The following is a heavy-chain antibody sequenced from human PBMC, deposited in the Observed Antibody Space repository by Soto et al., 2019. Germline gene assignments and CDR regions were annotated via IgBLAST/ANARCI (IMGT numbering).Heavy chain of an antibody. CDR1: GFSFNDYP. D-gene: IGHD3-22*01. CDR2: ISSDGHHQ. J-gene: IGHJ4*02. V-gene: IGHV3-30*03. CDR3: SRGTYYPQSSGLHADY. Sequence: LRLSCATSGFSFNDYPMYWVRQAPGQGLEWVAIISSDGHHQFYLDNLRGRFTVSRDNSKNTLYLQMNSLRPEDTAVYYCSRGTYYPQSSGLHADYWGPGTVVTVSS.